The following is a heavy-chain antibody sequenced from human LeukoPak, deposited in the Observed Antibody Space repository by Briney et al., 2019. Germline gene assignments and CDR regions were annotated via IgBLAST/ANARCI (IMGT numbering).Heavy chain of an antibody. J-gene: IGHJ6*02. Sequence: ASVKVSCKASGGTFSSYAISWVRQAPGQGLEWMGGIIPIFGTANYAQKFQGRVTITADESTSTAYMELSSLRSEDTAVYYCARANPDFSSSWYGEALRRSRYYYYYGMDVWGQGTTVTVSS. CDR1: GGTFSSYA. CDR2: IIPIFGTA. V-gene: IGHV1-69*01. D-gene: IGHD6-13*01. CDR3: ARANPDFSSSWYGEALRRSRYYYYYGMDV.